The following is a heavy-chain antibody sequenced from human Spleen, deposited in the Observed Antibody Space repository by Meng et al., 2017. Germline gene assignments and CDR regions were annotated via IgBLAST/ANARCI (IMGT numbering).Heavy chain of an antibody. J-gene: IGHJ4*02. CDR2: INHSGST. CDR1: GGSFSDYY. CDR3: ARGPTTMAHDFDY. Sequence: QGQLPKWGAGLLKPSETLSLTCVVSGGSFSDYYWGWIRQPPGKGLEWIGEINHSGSTNYNPSLESRATISVDTSQNNLSLKLSSVTAADSAVYYCARGPTTMAHDFDYWGQGTLVTVSS. D-gene: IGHD4-11*01. V-gene: IGHV4-34*01.